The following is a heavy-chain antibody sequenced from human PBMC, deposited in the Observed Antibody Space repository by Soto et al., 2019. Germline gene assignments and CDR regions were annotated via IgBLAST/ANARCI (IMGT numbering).Heavy chain of an antibody. CDR2: IYHSGST. V-gene: IGHV4-4*02. CDR1: DGSISSSNW. CDR3: AGTYPHCSSTSCTPAEYSSSSLDY. D-gene: IGHD2-2*01. J-gene: IGHJ4*02. Sequence: SETLSLTCAVSDGSISSSNWWSWVRQPPGKGLEWIGEIYHSGSTNYNPSLKSRVTISVDKSKNQFSLKLSSVTAADTAVYYCAGTYPHCSSTSCTPAEYSSSSLDYWGQGTLVTVSS.